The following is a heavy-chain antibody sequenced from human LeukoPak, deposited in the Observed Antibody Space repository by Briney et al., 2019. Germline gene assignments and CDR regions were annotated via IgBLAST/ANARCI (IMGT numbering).Heavy chain of an antibody. CDR1: GYTFTSYG. CDR2: ISGYNGNK. Sequence: ASVKVSCKASGYTFTSYGISWVRQAPGQGLEWMGWISGYNGNKNYAQKLQDRVTMTTDTSTSTAYMELRSLRSDDTAVYYCARVPGYYMDVWGKGTTVTVSS. V-gene: IGHV1-18*01. CDR3: ARVPGYYMDV. J-gene: IGHJ6*03.